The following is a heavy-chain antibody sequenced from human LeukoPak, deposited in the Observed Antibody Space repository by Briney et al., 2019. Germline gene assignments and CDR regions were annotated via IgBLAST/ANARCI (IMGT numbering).Heavy chain of an antibody. V-gene: IGHV3-48*03. J-gene: IGHJ4*02. D-gene: IGHD3-9*01. CDR3: AATPRDDILTIVFDF. CDR1: GFTFRSYE. Sequence: PGGSLRLSCAASGFTFRSYEMNWVRQAPGKGLEWVSYVGGSGSSIFYADSVKGRFTISRDNAKHSLFLQMNSLRPEDTAVYYCAATPRDDILTIVFDFWGQGTLVTVSS. CDR2: VGGSGSSI.